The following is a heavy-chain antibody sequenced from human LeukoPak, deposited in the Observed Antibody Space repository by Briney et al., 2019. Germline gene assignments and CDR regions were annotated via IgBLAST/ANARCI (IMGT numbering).Heavy chain of an antibody. CDR3: ASIVAAGKGYFDY. CDR1: GFTFSNYA. Sequence: GGSLRLSCAASGFTFSNYAMHWVRQAPGKGLEWLAVISFDGNNEYYADSVKGRFTISRDNSKNTLYLQMNSLRAEDTAVYYCASIVAAGKGYFDYWGQGTLVTVSS. V-gene: IGHV3-30*14. D-gene: IGHD6-13*01. CDR2: ISFDGNNE. J-gene: IGHJ4*02.